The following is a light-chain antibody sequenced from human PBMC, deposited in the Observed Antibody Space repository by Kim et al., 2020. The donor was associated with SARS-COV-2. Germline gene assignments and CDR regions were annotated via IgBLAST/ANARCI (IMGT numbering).Light chain of an antibody. CDR1: QSISSW. CDR2: KAS. CDR3: QQFTS. V-gene: IGKV1-5*03. Sequence: PSTLSASVGDTVPITCRASQSISSWMAWYQQKPGKAPNRLLYKASTLQSGVPSRFSGSESGTEFTLTISSLQPDDFATYYCQQFTSFGQGTKLEI. J-gene: IGKJ2*01.